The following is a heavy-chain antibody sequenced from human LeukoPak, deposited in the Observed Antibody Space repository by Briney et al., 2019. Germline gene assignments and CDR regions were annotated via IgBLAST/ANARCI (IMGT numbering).Heavy chain of an antibody. J-gene: IGHJ5*02. CDR3: ACRDLTSTWSFP. CDR1: GYSFTSYW. V-gene: IGHV5-51*01. D-gene: IGHD6-13*01. Sequence: GESLKISCQGFGYSFTSYWIGWVRQMTGKGMEWMGVIYPGDLRVRYSPSFQGQVTISVDKSINTAYLQWVSLRASDSAMYYCACRDLTSTWSFPWGQGTLVTVSS. CDR2: IYPGDLRV.